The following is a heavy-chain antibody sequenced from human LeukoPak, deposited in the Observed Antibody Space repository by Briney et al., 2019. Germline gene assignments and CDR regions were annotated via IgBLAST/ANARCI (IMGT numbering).Heavy chain of an antibody. CDR2: IYPGDSDT. CDR1: GYTFTTYW. Sequence: GESLKISCKGSGYTFTTYWIGWVRQMPGKGLECLGVIYPGDSDTRYSPSFQGQVTISADKSISTAYLQWSSLKASDTAMYYCARGTTVTYYFDYWGQGTLVTVSS. J-gene: IGHJ4*02. CDR3: ARGTTVTYYFDY. V-gene: IGHV5-51*01. D-gene: IGHD4-17*01.